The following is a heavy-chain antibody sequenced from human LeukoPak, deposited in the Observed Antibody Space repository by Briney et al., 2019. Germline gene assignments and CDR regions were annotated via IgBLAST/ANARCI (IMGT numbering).Heavy chain of an antibody. J-gene: IGHJ4*02. CDR2: FDPEDGET. CDR3: ATNHPYCGGDCYFDY. V-gene: IGHV1-24*01. CDR1: GYTLTELS. Sequence: ASVKVSCKVSGYTLTELSMHWVRQAPGTGLEWMGGFDPEDGETIYAQKFQGRVAMTEDTSTDTAYMELSSLRSEDTAVYYCATNHPYCGGDCYFDYWGRGTLVTVSS. D-gene: IGHD2-21*02.